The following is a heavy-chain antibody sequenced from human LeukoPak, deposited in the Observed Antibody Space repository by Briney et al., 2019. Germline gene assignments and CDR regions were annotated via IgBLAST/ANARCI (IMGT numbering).Heavy chain of an antibody. CDR3: ATGGYSYPYYFDY. J-gene: IGHJ4*02. CDR1: GYTLTELS. Sequence: SVKVSCKVSGYTLTELSMHWVRQAPGQGLEWMGGIIPIFGTANYAQKFQGRVTITADESTSTAYMELSSLRSEDTAVYYCATGGYSYPYYFDYWGQGTLVTVSS. V-gene: IGHV1-69*13. CDR2: IIPIFGTA. D-gene: IGHD5-18*01.